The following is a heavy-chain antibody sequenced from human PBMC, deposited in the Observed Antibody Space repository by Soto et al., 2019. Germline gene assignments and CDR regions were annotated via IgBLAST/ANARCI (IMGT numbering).Heavy chain of an antibody. CDR3: ATYCSRGSCSY. Sequence: ASVKVSCKASGGTFSSYTISWVRQAPGQGLEWMGRIIPILGIANYAQKFQGRVTITADKSTSTAYMELSSLRSEDTAVYYCATYCSRGSCSYWGQGTLVTVSS. V-gene: IGHV1-69*02. CDR2: IIPILGIA. CDR1: GGTFSSYT. J-gene: IGHJ4*02. D-gene: IGHD2-15*01.